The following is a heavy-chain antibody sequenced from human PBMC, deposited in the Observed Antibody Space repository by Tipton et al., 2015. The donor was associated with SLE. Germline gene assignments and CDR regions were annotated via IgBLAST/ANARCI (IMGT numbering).Heavy chain of an antibody. CDR1: GGSITGYY. D-gene: IGHD6-19*01. CDR2: IDHSGNT. CDR3: ATGYSSGWYLDYFDC. Sequence: TLSLTCTVSGGSITGYYWSWIRQPPGKGLEWIGEIDHSGNTNYNPSLKSRVTISVDTSKNQFSLKLSSVTAADTAVYFCATGYSSGWYLDYFDCWGQGTLVTVSS. J-gene: IGHJ4*02. V-gene: IGHV4-34*01.